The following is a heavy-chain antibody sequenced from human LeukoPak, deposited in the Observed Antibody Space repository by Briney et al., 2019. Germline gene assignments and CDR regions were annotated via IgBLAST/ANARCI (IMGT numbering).Heavy chain of an antibody. CDR3: ARGTPTVSAGYY. CDR1: GFTVSSDY. CDR2: IYSGSTT. J-gene: IGHJ4*02. D-gene: IGHD2-15*01. V-gene: IGHV3-53*01. Sequence: GGSLRLSCAASGFTVSSDYMSWVRQAPGKGLEWVSVIYSGSTTYYADSVKGRFTISRDTSKSTLYLQMNSLRAEDTAVYYCARGTPTVSAGYYWGQGTLVTVSS.